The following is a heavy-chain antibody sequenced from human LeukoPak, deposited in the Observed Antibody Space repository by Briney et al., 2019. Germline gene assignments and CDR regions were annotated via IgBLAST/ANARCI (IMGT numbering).Heavy chain of an antibody. CDR2: IYPGDSDT. CDR3: ATLNLEPTYYDFWSGYYTVNWFDP. D-gene: IGHD3-3*01. Sequence: GESLKISCKGSGYSFSSYWIGWVRQMPGKGLEWMGIIYPGDSDTRYSQSFQGQVTISADKSISTAYLQWSSLKASDTAMYYCATLNLEPTYYDFWSGYYTVNWFDPWGQGTLVTVSS. CDR1: GYSFSSYW. J-gene: IGHJ5*02. V-gene: IGHV5-51*01.